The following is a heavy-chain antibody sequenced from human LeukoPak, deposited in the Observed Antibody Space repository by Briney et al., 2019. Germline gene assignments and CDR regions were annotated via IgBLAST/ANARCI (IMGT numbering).Heavy chain of an antibody. Sequence: SETLSLTCTVSGDSVSSGSYYWSWIRQPPGKGLEWIGYIYYSGSTNYNPSLKSRVTISVDTSKNQFSLKLSSVTAADTAVYYCAGPLPGDDAFDIWGQGTMVTVSS. CDR3: AGPLPGDDAFDI. CDR2: IYYSGST. J-gene: IGHJ3*02. CDR1: GDSVSSGSYY. V-gene: IGHV4-61*01. D-gene: IGHD3-16*01.